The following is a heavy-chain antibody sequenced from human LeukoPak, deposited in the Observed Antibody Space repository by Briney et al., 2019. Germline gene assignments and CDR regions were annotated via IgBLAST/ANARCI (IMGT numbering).Heavy chain of an antibody. CDR2: IFHSGST. CDR3: ARDFYGSGTRFDP. CDR1: GGSFSGYY. Sequence: SETLSLTCAVYGGSFSGYYWSWVRQSPEKGLEWIAEIFHSGSTNYNPSLKSRVTISVDKSKNQFSLKLTSVTAADTAVYYCARDFYGSGTRFDPWGQGTLVTVSS. V-gene: IGHV4-34*12. D-gene: IGHD3-10*01. J-gene: IGHJ5*02.